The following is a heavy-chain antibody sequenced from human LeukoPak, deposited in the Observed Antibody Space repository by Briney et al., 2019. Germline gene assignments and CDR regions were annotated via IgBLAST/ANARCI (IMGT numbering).Heavy chain of an antibody. J-gene: IGHJ4*02. V-gene: IGHV3-48*03. CDR1: GFTFSSYE. CDR2: ISSSGSTI. D-gene: IGHD6-19*01. Sequence: QPGGSLRLSCAASGFTFSSYEMNWVRQAPGKGLEWVSYISSSGSTIYYADSVKGRFTISRDNAKNSLSLQMNSLRAEDTAVYYCARSPYSSGWYRGQQQVFDYWGQGTLVTVSS. CDR3: ARSPYSSGWYRGQQQVFDY.